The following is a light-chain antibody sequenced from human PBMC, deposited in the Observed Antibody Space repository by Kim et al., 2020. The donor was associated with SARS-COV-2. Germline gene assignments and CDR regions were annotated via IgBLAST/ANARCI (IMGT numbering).Light chain of an antibody. V-gene: IGKV3-15*01. CDR1: QSVSRN. CDR2: NAS. Sequence: EVVMTQSPATLSVSPGERATLSCRASQSVSRNLAWYQQKPGQAPRLLIDNASTRATGIPVRFSGSGSGTEFTLTISSLQSEDFAVYYCQQYDKWPFTFGGGTKV. CDR3: QQYDKWPFT. J-gene: IGKJ4*01.